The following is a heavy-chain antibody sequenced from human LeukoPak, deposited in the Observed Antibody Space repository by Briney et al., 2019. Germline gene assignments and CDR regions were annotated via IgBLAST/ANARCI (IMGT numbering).Heavy chain of an antibody. D-gene: IGHD4-11*01. CDR1: GFTFSDYY. J-gene: IGHJ4*02. CDR3: AKDEETYTVDY. CDR2: ISSSGSTI. Sequence: GGSLRLSCAASGFTFSDYYMSWIRQAPGKGLEWVSYISSSGSTIYYADSVKGRFTISRDNAKNSLYLQMNSLRAEDTAVYHCAKDEETYTVDYWGQGTLVTVSS. V-gene: IGHV3-11*01.